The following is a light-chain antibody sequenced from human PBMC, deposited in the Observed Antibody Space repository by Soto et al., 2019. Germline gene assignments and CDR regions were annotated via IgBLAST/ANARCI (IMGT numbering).Light chain of an antibody. Sequence: QLVLTQPASVSGSPGQSITISCTGTSSDVGSYNLVSWYQQHPGKAPKLMIYEGSKRPSGVSNRFSGSKSGNTASLTISGLQAGDEADYYCCSYAGSSPYVFGTGTKLTVL. CDR3: CSYAGSSPYV. V-gene: IGLV2-23*01. CDR1: SSDVGSYNL. J-gene: IGLJ1*01. CDR2: EGS.